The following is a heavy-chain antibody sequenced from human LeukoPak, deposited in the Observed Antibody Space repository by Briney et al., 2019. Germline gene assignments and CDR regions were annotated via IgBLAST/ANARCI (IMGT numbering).Heavy chain of an antibody. V-gene: IGHV3-33*01. J-gene: IGHJ3*02. CDR3: ARDPEIVLLWFGEGGDAFDI. D-gene: IGHD3-10*01. CDR2: IWYDGSNK. Sequence: PGGSLRLSCAASGFTFSSYGMHWVRQAPGKGLEWVAVIWYDGSNKYYADSVKGRFTISRDNSKNTLYLQMNSLRAEDTAVYYCARDPEIVLLWFGEGGDAFDIWGQGTMVTVSS. CDR1: GFTFSSYG.